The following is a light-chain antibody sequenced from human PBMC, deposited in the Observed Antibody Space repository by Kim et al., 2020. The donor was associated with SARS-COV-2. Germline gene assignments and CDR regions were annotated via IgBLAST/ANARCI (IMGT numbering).Light chain of an antibody. Sequence: GQSITSSCTGTSSDVGGYNYVSWYQQHPGKAPKLMIYDVSNRPSGVSNRFSGSKSGNTASPTISGLQAEDEADYYCSSYTSSSTLVFGGGTQLTVL. CDR2: DVS. CDR3: SSYTSSSTLV. V-gene: IGLV2-14*03. CDR1: SSDVGGYNY. J-gene: IGLJ2*01.